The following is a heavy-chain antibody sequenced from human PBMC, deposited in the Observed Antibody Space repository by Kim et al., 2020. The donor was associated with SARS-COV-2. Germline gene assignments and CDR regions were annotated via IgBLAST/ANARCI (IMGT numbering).Heavy chain of an antibody. CDR1: GGSISSYY. J-gene: IGHJ4*02. V-gene: IGHV4-59*01. CDR3: ARSDYGDYLDY. CDR2: IYYSGST. D-gene: IGHD4-17*01. Sequence: SQTLSLTCTVSGGSISSYYWSWIRQPPGKGLEWIGYIYYSGSTNYNPSLKSRVTISVDTSKNQFSLKLSSVTAADTAVYYCARSDYGDYLDYWGQGTLVTVSS.